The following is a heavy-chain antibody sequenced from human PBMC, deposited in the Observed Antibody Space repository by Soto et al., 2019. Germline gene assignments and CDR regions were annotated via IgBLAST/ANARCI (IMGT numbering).Heavy chain of an antibody. V-gene: IGHV3-9*01. J-gene: IGHJ6*03. CDR1: GFTFDDYA. Sequence: EVQLVESGGGLVQPGRSLRLSCAASGFTFDDYAMHWVRQAPGKGLEWVSGISWNSGSIGYADSVKRRFTISRDNAKNSLYLQMNSLRAEDTALYYCAKAGLGGDYYYYYMDVWGKGTTVTVSS. CDR2: ISWNSGSI. CDR3: AKAGLGGDYYYYYMDV. D-gene: IGHD3-16*01.